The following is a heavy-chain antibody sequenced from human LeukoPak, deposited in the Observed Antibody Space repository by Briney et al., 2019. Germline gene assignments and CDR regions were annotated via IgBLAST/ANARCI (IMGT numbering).Heavy chain of an antibody. CDR2: IYYSGST. V-gene: IGHV4-39*07. J-gene: IGHJ3*02. CDR3: ARGYYYDDAFDI. Sequence: SETLSLTCIVSGGYVSSRSYYWGWIRQPPGKGLEWIGTIYYSGSTFYNPSLKSRVTISVDTSKNQFSLKLSSVTAADTAVYYCARGYYYDDAFDIWGQGTMVTVSS. CDR1: GGYVSSRSYY. D-gene: IGHD3-22*01.